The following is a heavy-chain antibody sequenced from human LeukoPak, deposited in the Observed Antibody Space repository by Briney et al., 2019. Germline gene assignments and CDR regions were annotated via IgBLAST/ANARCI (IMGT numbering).Heavy chain of an antibody. Sequence: GGSLRLSCVASGFTFSSNGMHWVRQAPGKGLEWVTFIQYDGSKKYYAGSVKGRFTISRDNSKNTLYLEMNSLRAEDTAVYYCAKDRGGAAAGYYFDYWGQGTLVTVSS. CDR3: AKDRGGAAAGYYFDY. CDR1: GFTFSSNG. V-gene: IGHV3-30*02. CDR2: IQYDGSKK. J-gene: IGHJ4*02. D-gene: IGHD6-13*01.